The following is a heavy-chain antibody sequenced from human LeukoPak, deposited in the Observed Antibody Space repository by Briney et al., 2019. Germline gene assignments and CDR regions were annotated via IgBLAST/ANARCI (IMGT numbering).Heavy chain of an antibody. Sequence: PGGSLRLSCAASGFTFSSYSMNWVRQAPGKGLEWVSYITSTSSPIHYADSVKGRFTISRDNAKNSLYLQMNSLRAEDTAVYYCARMVRGTSGLDVWGQGTTVTVSS. D-gene: IGHD3-10*01. CDR3: ARMVRGTSGLDV. CDR1: GFTFSSYS. CDR2: ITSTSSPI. V-gene: IGHV3-48*01. J-gene: IGHJ6*02.